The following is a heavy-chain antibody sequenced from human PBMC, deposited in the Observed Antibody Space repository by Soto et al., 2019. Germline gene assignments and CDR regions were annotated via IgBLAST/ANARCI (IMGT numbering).Heavy chain of an antibody. D-gene: IGHD1-26*01. CDR2: INPNSGGT. V-gene: IGHV1-2*04. CDR3: ARDLVGATADYYYGMDV. CDR1: GYTFTGYY. J-gene: IGHJ6*02. Sequence: GASVKVSCKASGYTFTGYYMHWVRQAPGQGPEWMGWINPNSGGTNYAQKFQGWVTMTRDTSISTAYMELSRLRSDDTAVYYCARDLVGATADYYYGMDVWGQGTTVTVSS.